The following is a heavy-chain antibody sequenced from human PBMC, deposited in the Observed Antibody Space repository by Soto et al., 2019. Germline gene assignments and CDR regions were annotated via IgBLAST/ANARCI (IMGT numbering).Heavy chain of an antibody. V-gene: IGHV1-69*12. CDR1: GGTFSSYA. J-gene: IGHJ4*02. CDR2: IIPIFGTA. Sequence: QVQLVQSGAEVKKPGSSVKVSCKASGGTFSSYAISWVRQAPGQGLEWMGGIIPIFGTANYAQKFQGRATITADEFTRTAYMELSSLRSEDTAVYYCATQARSGSSWYGSWGQGTLVTVSS. CDR3: ATQARSGSSWYGS. D-gene: IGHD6-13*01.